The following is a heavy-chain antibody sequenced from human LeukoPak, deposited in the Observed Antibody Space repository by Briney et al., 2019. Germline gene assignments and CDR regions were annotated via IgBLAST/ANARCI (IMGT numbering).Heavy chain of an antibody. CDR3: ARGPWASFDY. V-gene: IGHV3-21*01. Sequence: GGSLRLSCAASGFSFSSYNMNWVRQAPGKGLEWVSSITSGGTYKYYADSVKGRFTISRDNAENSLFLKMNSLRAEDTAVYYCARGPWASFDYWGQGTLVTVSS. D-gene: IGHD3-16*01. CDR2: ITSGGTYK. J-gene: IGHJ4*02. CDR1: GFSFSSYN.